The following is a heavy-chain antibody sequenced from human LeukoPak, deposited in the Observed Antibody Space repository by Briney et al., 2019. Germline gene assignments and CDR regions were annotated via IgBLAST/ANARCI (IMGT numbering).Heavy chain of an antibody. CDR3: VRGAGEIPNFDY. J-gene: IGHJ4*02. CDR2: IFYSGST. D-gene: IGHD3-10*01. Sequence: PSETLSLTCTVSAGSISSSYWSWLRQPPGKGLEWIGYIFYSGSTNYNPSLKSRVTISIDTSKNQFSLKLSSVTAADTAVYYCVRGAGEIPNFDYWGQGTLVTVSS. CDR1: AGSISSSY. V-gene: IGHV4-59*01.